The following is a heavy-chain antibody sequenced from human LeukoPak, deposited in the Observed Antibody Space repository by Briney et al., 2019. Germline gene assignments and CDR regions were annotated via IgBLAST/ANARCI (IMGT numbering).Heavy chain of an antibody. V-gene: IGHV4-59*08. Sequence: SETLSLTCPVSAASITTYYWSWIRQPPGKGLEWVGYIFYTGDTSYSPSLKSRVTISLDTSKNQFSLKLRSVTAADTAVYYCARLKMGAYFDLWGRGTLVTVSS. D-gene: IGHD3-16*01. J-gene: IGHJ2*01. CDR2: IFYTGDT. CDR3: ARLKMGAYFDL. CDR1: AASITTYY.